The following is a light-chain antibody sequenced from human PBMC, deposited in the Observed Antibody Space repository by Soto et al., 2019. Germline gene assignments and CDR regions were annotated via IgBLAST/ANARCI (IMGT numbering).Light chain of an antibody. CDR2: GAS. Sequence: EIVLTQSPGTLSVSPGERVTLSCRASQSVNSNYLAWYQQRPGQAPRLLIFGASYRATGIPDRFSGSWSGTDFTLTISRLEREDFAVYYCQQYSSSPPEFTFGPGTKVDSK. CDR1: QSVNSNY. CDR3: QQYSSSPPEFT. J-gene: IGKJ3*01. V-gene: IGKV3-20*01.